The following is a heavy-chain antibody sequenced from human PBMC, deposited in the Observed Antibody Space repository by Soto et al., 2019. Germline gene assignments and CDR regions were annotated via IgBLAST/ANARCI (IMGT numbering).Heavy chain of an antibody. CDR1: GFTVTSYC. CDR3: AKFSDLDVPGMGDWFDP. D-gene: IGHD6-13*01. Sequence: XESLRLSCKFSGFTVTSYCMHWVRQAPGKGLEWVAIISYDGSNKLYAASVEGRFTISRDNSKNTVYLQMNSLRPEDTAMYYCAKFSDLDVPGMGDWFDPWGQRSLVTVSS. V-gene: IGHV3-30*18. CDR2: ISYDGSNK. J-gene: IGHJ5*02.